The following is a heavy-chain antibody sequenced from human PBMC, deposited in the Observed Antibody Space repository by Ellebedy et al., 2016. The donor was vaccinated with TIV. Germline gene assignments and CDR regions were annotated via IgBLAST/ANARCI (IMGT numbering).Heavy chain of an antibody. CDR1: GFTFSSYS. Sequence: GESLKISCAASGFTFSSYSMNWVRQAPGKGLEWVSSISSSSSYIYYADSVKGRFTISRDNAKNSLYLQMNSLRAEDRAVYYCTRLWGGAKNWGQGTLVTVSS. CDR2: ISSSSSYI. CDR3: TRLWGGAKN. J-gene: IGHJ4*02. D-gene: IGHD1-26*01. V-gene: IGHV3-21*01.